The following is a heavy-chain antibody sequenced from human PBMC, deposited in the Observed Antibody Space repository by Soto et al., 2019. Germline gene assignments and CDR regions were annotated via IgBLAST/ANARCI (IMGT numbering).Heavy chain of an antibody. D-gene: IGHD3-3*01. CDR1: GYTFTSYD. Sequence: ASVKVSCKASGYTFTSYDINWVRQATGQGLEWMGWMNPNSGNTGYAQKFQGRVTMTRNTSISTAYMELSSLRSEDTAVYYCARVITIFGVVIIRAYYYGMDVWGQGTTVTVSS. V-gene: IGHV1-8*01. CDR3: ARVITIFGVVIIRAYYYGMDV. CDR2: MNPNSGNT. J-gene: IGHJ6*02.